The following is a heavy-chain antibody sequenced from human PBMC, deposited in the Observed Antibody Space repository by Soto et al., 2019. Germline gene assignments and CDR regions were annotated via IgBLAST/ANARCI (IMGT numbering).Heavy chain of an antibody. Sequence: EVQLVESGGGLVQPGRSLRLSCAASGFPFDDYAMHWVRQVPGKGLEWVSGISWNSITIGYAGSVKGRCTISRDNAKNSLYLQMNSLTAEDTALYYCVRDIHRAVADAFDVWGQGTMVTVSS. V-gene: IGHV3-9*01. CDR3: VRDIHRAVADAFDV. CDR1: GFPFDDYA. J-gene: IGHJ3*01. CDR2: ISWNSITI. D-gene: IGHD6-19*01.